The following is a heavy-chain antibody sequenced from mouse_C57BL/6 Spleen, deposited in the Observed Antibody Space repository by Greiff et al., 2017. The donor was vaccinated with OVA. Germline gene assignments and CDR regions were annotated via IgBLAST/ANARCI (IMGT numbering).Heavy chain of an antibody. D-gene: IGHD1-1*01. CDR2: IDPSDSYT. J-gene: IGHJ2*01. CDR1: GYTFTSYW. Sequence: QVQLQQPGAELVMPGASVKLSCKASGYTFTSYWMHWVKQRPGQGLEWIGEIDPSDSYTNYNQKFKGKSTLTVDKSSSTAYMQLSSLTSEDSAVYYCARRIGFITTVYYFDYWGQGTTLTVSS. V-gene: IGHV1-69*01. CDR3: ARRIGFITTVYYFDY.